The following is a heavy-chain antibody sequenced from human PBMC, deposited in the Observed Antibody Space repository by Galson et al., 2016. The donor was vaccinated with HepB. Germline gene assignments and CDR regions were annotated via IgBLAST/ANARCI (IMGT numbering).Heavy chain of an antibody. CDR1: GFTFSRNS. CDR2: INSRSSSI. CDR3: TRELGAGHTTWFDT. V-gene: IGHV3-48*02. J-gene: IGHJ5*02. Sequence: SLRLSCAASGFTFSRNSMHWVRQAPGKGLEWVSYINSRSSSISYADSVKGRFTISRDNAQNSLSLQMNSLRDDDTAVYYCTRELGAGHTTWFDTWGQGTLVTVSS. D-gene: IGHD1-14*01.